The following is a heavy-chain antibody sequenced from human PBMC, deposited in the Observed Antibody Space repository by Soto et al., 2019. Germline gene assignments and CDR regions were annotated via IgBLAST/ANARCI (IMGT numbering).Heavy chain of an antibody. CDR1: GGSISSYY. CDR2: IYTSGST. V-gene: IGHV4-4*07. CDR3: ARDQGQQLVSYCFDY. J-gene: IGHJ4*02. D-gene: IGHD6-13*01. Sequence: PSETLSLTCTVSGGSISSYYWSWIRQPAGKGLEWIGRIYTSGSTNYNPSLKSRVTMSVDTSKNQFSLKLSSVTAADTAVYYCARDQGQQLVSYCFDYWGQGTLVTVSS.